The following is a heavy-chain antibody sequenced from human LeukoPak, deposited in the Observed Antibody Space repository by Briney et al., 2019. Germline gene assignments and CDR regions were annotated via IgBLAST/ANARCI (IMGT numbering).Heavy chain of an antibody. J-gene: IGHJ4*02. CDR2: IRSKAYGGTT. CDR1: GFTFGDYA. D-gene: IGHD6-19*01. CDR3: TRVWGYSSGWYAY. Sequence: GGSLRLSCTASGFTFGDYAMSWFRQASGKGLEWVGFIRSKAYGGTTEYAASVKGRFTISRDDSKSIAYLQMNSLKTEDTAVYYCTRVWGYSSGWYAYWGQGTLVTVSS. V-gene: IGHV3-49*03.